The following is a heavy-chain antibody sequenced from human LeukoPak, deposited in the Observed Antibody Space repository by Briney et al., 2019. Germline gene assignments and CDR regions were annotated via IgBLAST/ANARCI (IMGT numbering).Heavy chain of an antibody. CDR2: IIPIFGTA. CDR3: ARLVAGAPYYYYYYMDV. V-gene: IGHV1-69*13. D-gene: IGHD2-2*01. Sequence: SVKVSCKASGGTFSSYAISWVRQAPGQGLEWMRGIIPIFGTANYAQKFQGRVTITADESTSTAYMELSSLRSEDTAVYYCARLVAGAPYYYYYYMDVWGKGTTVTVSS. CDR1: GGTFSSYA. J-gene: IGHJ6*03.